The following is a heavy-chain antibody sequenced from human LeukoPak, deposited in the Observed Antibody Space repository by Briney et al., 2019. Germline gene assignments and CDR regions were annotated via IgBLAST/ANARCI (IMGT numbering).Heavy chain of an antibody. J-gene: IGHJ6*04. V-gene: IGHV3-21*01. CDR3: ARAYCSGGSCYSPSYYYYGMDV. CDR2: ISSSSSYI. Sequence: GGSLRLSCAASGFTFSSYSMNRVRQAPGKGLEWVSSISSSSSYIYYADSVKGRFTISRDNAKNSLYLQMNSLRAEDTAVYYCARAYCSGGSCYSPSYYYYGMDVWGKGTTVTVSS. CDR1: GFTFSSYS. D-gene: IGHD2-15*01.